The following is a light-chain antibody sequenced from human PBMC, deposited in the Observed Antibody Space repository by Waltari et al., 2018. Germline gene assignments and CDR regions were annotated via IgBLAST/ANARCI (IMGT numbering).Light chain of an antibody. Sequence: EIVMTQSPATLSVSPGERASLSCRASQSVGSSLAWYQQKPGQAPRLLIYRASTRATDIPARFSGSGSGTEFTLTISSLQSEDFAVYYCQQYNDWPPWTFGQGTKVEMK. CDR2: RAS. J-gene: IGKJ1*01. CDR1: QSVGSS. CDR3: QQYNDWPPWT. V-gene: IGKV3-15*01.